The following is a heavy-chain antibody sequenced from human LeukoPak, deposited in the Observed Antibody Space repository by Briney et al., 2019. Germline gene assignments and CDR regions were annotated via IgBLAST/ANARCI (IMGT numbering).Heavy chain of an antibody. CDR2: VDPEDGET. CDR1: GYTFTDYY. Sequence: GASVKVSCKASGYTFTDYYMHWVQQAPGKGLEWMGRVDPEDGETIYAEKFQGRVTITADTSTDTASMELSSLRSQDTAVYYCATVWKNDLWSGYFAYWGQGNLVTVSS. V-gene: IGHV1-69-2*01. D-gene: IGHD3-3*01. J-gene: IGHJ4*02. CDR3: ATVWKNDLWSGYFAY.